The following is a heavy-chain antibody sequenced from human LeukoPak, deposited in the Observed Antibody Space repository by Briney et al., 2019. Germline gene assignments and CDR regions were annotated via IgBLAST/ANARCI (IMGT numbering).Heavy chain of an antibody. CDR1: GFIFSTYA. CDR2: VSGDGSTT. Sequence: GGSLRLSCGASGFIFSTYAMSWVRQAPGKGLEWVSGVSGDGSTTYYADSVKGRFTISRDNSKNTLFLQMNSLRVEDTAVYYCANHRYSSSWSPFDYWGQGTLVTVSS. CDR3: ANHRYSSSWSPFDY. V-gene: IGHV3-23*01. D-gene: IGHD6-13*01. J-gene: IGHJ4*02.